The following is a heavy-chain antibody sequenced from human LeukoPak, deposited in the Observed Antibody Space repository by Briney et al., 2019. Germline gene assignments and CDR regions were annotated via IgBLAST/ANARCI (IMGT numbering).Heavy chain of an antibody. CDR1: GGSISSGSYY. V-gene: IGHV4-61*02. J-gene: IGHJ4*02. D-gene: IGHD3-10*01. Sequence: SETLSLTCTVSGGSISSGSYYWSWIRQPAGEGLEWIGRIYTSGSTNYNPSLKSRVTISVDTSKNQFSLKLSSVTAADTAVYYCARDCRSYGSGIYYFDYWGQGTLVTVSS. CDR2: IYTSGST. CDR3: ARDCRSYGSGIYYFDY.